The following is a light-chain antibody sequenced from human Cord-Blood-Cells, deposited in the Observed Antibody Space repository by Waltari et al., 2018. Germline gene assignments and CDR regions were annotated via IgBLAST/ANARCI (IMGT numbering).Light chain of an antibody. J-gene: IGLJ2*01. CDR1: SSDVGGYNY. CDR3: SSYTSSSTVV. CDR2: DVS. Sequence: QSALTQPASVSGSPGQSITISCTGTSSDVGGYNYVSWYQQHPGKAPKLMIYDVSNRPSGVCKRFSGSKSGNTASLTISGLQAEDEADYYCSSYTSSSTVVFGGGTKLTVL. V-gene: IGLV2-14*01.